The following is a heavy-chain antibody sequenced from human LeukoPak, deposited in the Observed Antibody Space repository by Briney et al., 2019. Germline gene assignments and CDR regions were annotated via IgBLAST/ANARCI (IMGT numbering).Heavy chain of an antibody. Sequence: GSLRLSCAASGFTFSSYTMNWVRQAPGKGLEWVSSISGSSRHKYYADSVKGRFTNSRDNAKNSLYLQMNSLRAEDTAVYYCARTANFAAGYYIDYWGQGTLVTVSS. D-gene: IGHD6-13*01. J-gene: IGHJ4*02. CDR1: GFTFSSYT. CDR2: ISGSSRHK. V-gene: IGHV3-21*01. CDR3: ARTANFAAGYYIDY.